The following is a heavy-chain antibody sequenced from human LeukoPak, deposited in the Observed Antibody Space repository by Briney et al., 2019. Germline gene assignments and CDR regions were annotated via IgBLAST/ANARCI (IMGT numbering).Heavy chain of an antibody. D-gene: IGHD6-19*01. J-gene: IGHJ4*02. Sequence: SETLSLTCTVSGYSISSGYYWGWIRQPPGKGLEWIGSIYHSGSTYYNPSLKSRVTISVDTTKNQFSLKLSSVTAADTAVYYCARDRDSSGWYSGYWGQGTLVTVSS. CDR1: GYSISSGYY. CDR3: ARDRDSSGWYSGY. V-gene: IGHV4-38-2*02. CDR2: IYHSGST.